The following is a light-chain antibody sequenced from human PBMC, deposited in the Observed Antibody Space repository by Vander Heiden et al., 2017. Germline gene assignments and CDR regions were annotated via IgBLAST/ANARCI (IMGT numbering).Light chain of an antibody. Sequence: IQMSQSPSSLSASVGDRVTITCPASQDIRRYLNWYQQKPGKAPKLLIYDVSTLERGVPERFSGSGSGTDFTFTISSLQPEDIAIYYCQQYDNLPRTFGGGTMVDIK. V-gene: IGKV1-33*01. CDR1: QDIRRY. J-gene: IGKJ4*01. CDR3: QQYDNLPRT. CDR2: DVS.